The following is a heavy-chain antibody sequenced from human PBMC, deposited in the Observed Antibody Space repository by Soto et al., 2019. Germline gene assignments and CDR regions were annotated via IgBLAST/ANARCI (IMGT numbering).Heavy chain of an antibody. J-gene: IGHJ4*02. V-gene: IGHV4-59*01. CDR3: ASSILTGYYSY. CDR2: IYYSGST. D-gene: IGHD3-9*01. CDR1: GGSISSYY. Sequence: KPSETLSLTCTVSGGSISSYYWSWIRQPPGKGLEWIGYIYYSGSTNYNPSLKSRVTISVDTSKNQFSLKLSSVTAADTAVYYCASSILTGYYSYWGQGTLVTVSS.